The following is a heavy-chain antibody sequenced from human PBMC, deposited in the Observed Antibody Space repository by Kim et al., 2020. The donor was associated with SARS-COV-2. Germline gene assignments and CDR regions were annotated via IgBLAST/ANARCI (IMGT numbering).Heavy chain of an antibody. Sequence: TNYNPSLKSRVTISVDTSKNQFSLELSSVTAADTAVYYCAREVRSGWFDPWGQGTLVTVSS. CDR2: T. V-gene: IGHV4-59*01. D-gene: IGHD2-21*01. CDR3: AREVRSGWFDP. J-gene: IGHJ5*02.